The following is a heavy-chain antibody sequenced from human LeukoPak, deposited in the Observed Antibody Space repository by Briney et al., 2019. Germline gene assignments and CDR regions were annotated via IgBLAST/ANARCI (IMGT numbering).Heavy chain of an antibody. Sequence: GGSLRLSCAASEFTFSSYEMNWVRQAPGKGLEWVLYISRTGSNTYYADSVKGRFTISRDNAKNSLYLQMNSLRAEDTAVYYCARSTTINSVDYWGQGTLVTVSS. V-gene: IGHV3-48*03. CDR2: ISRTGSNT. CDR3: ARSTTINSVDY. J-gene: IGHJ4*02. D-gene: IGHD1-26*01. CDR1: EFTFSSYE.